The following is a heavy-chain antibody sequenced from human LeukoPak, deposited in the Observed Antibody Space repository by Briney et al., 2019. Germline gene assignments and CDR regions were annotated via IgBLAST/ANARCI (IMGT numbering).Heavy chain of an antibody. D-gene: IGHD3-22*01. CDR3: VGETYYYDSSGNNWFDP. J-gene: IGHJ5*02. CDR1: GFTFSSYW. V-gene: IGHV3-7*04. CDR2: MKQDGSEK. Sequence: GGSLRLSCAASGFTFSSYWMGWVRQAPGKGLEWVANMKQDGSEKYYVDSVKGRFTISRDNAKNSLYLQMNSLRAEDTAVYYCVGETYYYDSSGNNWFDPWGQGTLVTVSS.